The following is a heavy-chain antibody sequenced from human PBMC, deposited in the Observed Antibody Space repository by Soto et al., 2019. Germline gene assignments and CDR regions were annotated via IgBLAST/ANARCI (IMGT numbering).Heavy chain of an antibody. CDR3: ARRVAVAGTGWFDP. CDR1: GGSISSSSYY. J-gene: IGHJ5*02. Sequence: PSETLSLTCTVSGGSISSSSYYWGWIRQPPGKGLEWIGSIYYSGSTYYNPSLKSRGTISVDTSKNQFSLKLSSVTAADTAVYYCARRVAVAGTGWFDPWGQGTLVTVSS. V-gene: IGHV4-39*01. D-gene: IGHD6-19*01. CDR2: IYYSGST.